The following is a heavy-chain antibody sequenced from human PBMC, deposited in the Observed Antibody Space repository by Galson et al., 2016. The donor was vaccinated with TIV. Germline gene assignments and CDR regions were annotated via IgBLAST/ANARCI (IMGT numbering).Heavy chain of an antibody. Sequence: SLRLSCAASGFNFEDYTMNWVRQAPGKGLEWVSYISPSSESIYYADSVKGRFTISRDNAKNSLFLQMNSLRVEDTAVYYCARDVKTGRDWYFALWGRGTLVTVSS. V-gene: IGHV3-48*01. CDR2: ISPSSESI. CDR1: GFNFEDYT. CDR3: ARDVKTGRDWYFAL. J-gene: IGHJ2*01. D-gene: IGHD1-26*01.